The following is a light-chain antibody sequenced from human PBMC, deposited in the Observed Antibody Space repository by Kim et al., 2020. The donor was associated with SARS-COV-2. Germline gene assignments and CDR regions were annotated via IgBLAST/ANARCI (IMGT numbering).Light chain of an antibody. CDR1: QNIARY. J-gene: IGKJ2*01. CDR2: AAY. V-gene: IGKV1D-8*01. Sequence: ASPGDKVTITCRLTQNIARYLAWFQQRPGKDPQLLIYAAYTLHTGAPSRFSGSGSGTDFTLTINPLQSEDSATYFCQQYCDFPYTFGLGTKVDIK. CDR3: QQYCDFPYT.